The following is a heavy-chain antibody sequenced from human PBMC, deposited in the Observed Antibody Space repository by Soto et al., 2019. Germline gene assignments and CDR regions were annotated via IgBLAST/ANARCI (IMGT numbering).Heavy chain of an antibody. CDR2: INPNSGGT. D-gene: IGHD2-15*01. V-gene: IGHV1-2*04. Sequence: ASVKVSCKASGYTFTGYYMHWVRQAPGQGLERMGWINPNSGGTNYAQKFQGWVTMTRDTSISTAYMELSRLRSDDTAVYYCARVKTYCSGGSCYSVEYYFDYWGQGTLVTVSS. CDR3: ARVKTYCSGGSCYSVEYYFDY. J-gene: IGHJ4*02. CDR1: GYTFTGYY.